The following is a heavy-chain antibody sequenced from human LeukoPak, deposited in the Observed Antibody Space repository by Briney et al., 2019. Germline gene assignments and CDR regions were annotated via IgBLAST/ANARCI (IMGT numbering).Heavy chain of an antibody. Sequence: TSETLSLTCAVSGVSISSGGYSWSWIRQPPGKGLEWIGYIYHSGSTYYNPSLKSRVTISVDRSKNQFSLKLSSVTAADTAVYYCARGNGVGATLYYYYYGMDVWGQGTTVTVSS. D-gene: IGHD1-26*01. V-gene: IGHV4-30-2*01. CDR1: GVSISSGGYS. J-gene: IGHJ6*02. CDR2: IYHSGST. CDR3: ARGNGVGATLYYYYYGMDV.